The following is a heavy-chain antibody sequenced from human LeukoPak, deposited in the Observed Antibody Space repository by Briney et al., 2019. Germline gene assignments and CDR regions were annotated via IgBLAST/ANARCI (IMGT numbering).Heavy chain of an antibody. CDR2: INPNSGDT. D-gene: IGHD6-6*01. V-gene: IGHV1-2*06. CDR3: TRDPDDSSSSLYFQH. Sequence: ASVKVSCKASGYTFTGYYMHWVRQAPGQGLEWMGRINPNSGDTNYAQKFQGRVTMTRDTSSSTPYMELNRLRSDDTAVYYCTRDPDDSSSSLYFQHWGQGTLVTVSS. CDR1: GYTFTGYY. J-gene: IGHJ1*01.